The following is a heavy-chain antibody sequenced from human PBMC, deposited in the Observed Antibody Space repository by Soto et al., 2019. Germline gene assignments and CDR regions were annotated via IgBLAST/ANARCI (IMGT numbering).Heavy chain of an antibody. V-gene: IGHV3-74*01. CDR2: INSDGSST. J-gene: IGHJ6*03. D-gene: IGHD6-6*01. CDR3: ARDRYSSSSGNYYYYYMDV. CDR1: GFTFSSYW. Sequence: GGSLRLSCAASGFTFSSYWMHWVRQAPGKGLVWVSRINSDGSSTSHADSVKGRFTISRDNAKNTLYLQMNSLRAEDTAVYYCARDRYSSSSGNYYYYYMDVWGKGTTVTVSS.